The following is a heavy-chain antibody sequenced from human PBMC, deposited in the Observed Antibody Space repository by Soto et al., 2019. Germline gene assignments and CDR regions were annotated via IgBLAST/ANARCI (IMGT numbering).Heavy chain of an antibody. J-gene: IGHJ4*02. CDR2: IIPIFGTA. CDR3: ARDRRQYYYDSSGYWGFDY. D-gene: IGHD3-22*01. Sequence: QVQLVQSGAEVKKPGSSVKVSCKASGGTFSSYAISWVRQAPGQGLEWMGGIIPIFGTANYAQKFQGRVTITADKSTSTAYMELSSLRSEDTAVYYCARDRRQYYYDSSGYWGFDYWGQGTLVTVSS. V-gene: IGHV1-69*06. CDR1: GGTFSSYA.